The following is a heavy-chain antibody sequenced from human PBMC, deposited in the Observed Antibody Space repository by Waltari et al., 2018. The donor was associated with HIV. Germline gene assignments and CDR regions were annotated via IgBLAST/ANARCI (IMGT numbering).Heavy chain of an antibody. CDR2: IYHSGST. J-gene: IGHJ3*02. Sequence: QVQLQESGPGLVKPSGTLSLTCAVSGGSISSSNWWSWVRQPPGKGLEWIGEIYHSGSTNYNPSLKSRVTISVDKSKNQFSLKLSSVTAADTAVYYCATPGHYDSSVAAGSDAFDIWGQGTMVTVSS. D-gene: IGHD3-22*01. V-gene: IGHV4-4*02. CDR3: ATPGHYDSSVAAGSDAFDI. CDR1: GGSISSSNW.